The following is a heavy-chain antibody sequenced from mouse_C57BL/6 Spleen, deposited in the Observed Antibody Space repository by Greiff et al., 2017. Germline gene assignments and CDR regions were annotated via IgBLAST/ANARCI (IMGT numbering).Heavy chain of an antibody. D-gene: IGHD3-1*01. V-gene: IGHV1-76*01. CDR2: IYPGSGNT. CDR1: GYTFTDYY. J-gene: IGHJ2*01. CDR3: ARFSGTGFDY. Sequence: QVQLQQSGAELVRPGASVKLSCKASGYTFTDYYINWVKQRPGQGLEWIARIYPGSGNTYYNEKFKGKATLTAEKSSSTAYMQLSSLTSEDSAVYFCARFSGTGFDYWGQGTTLTVSS.